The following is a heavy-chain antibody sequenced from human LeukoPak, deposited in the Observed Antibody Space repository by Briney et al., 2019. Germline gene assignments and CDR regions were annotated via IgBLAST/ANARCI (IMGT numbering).Heavy chain of an antibody. CDR1: GGSISSGGYY. CDR3: AREIVITVSSPNWFDP. J-gene: IGHJ5*02. V-gene: IGHV4-31*03. CDR2: IYYSGST. Sequence: SQTLSLTCTVSGGSISSGGYYWSWIRQHPGKGLEWIGYIYYSGSTYYNPSLKSRVTISVDTSKNQFSLKLSSVTAADTAVYYCAREIVITVSSPNWFDPWGQGTLVTVSS. D-gene: IGHD3-16*01.